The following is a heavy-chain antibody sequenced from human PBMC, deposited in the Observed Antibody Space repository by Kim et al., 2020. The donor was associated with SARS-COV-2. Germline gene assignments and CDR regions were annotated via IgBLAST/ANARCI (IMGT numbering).Heavy chain of an antibody. V-gene: IGHV4-39*01. Sequence: YTPSLKSRVTISVDTSKNQFSLKLYSVAAADTAVYYGDYYDSSGYRYFDYWGQGTLVTVSS. D-gene: IGHD3-22*01. J-gene: IGHJ4*02. CDR3: DYYDSSGYRYFDY.